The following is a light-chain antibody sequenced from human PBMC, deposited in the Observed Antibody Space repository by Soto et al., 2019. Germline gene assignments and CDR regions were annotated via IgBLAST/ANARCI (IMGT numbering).Light chain of an antibody. CDR2: KAS. Sequence: DIQMTQSPSTLSASVGDRVTITCRASQSISSWLAWYQQKPGKAPKLLIYKASTLQSGVPSRFSGSGSGTEFTIAISSLQPDDSATYYCQQYNDNWTFGQGTKVDIK. J-gene: IGKJ1*01. CDR3: QQYNDNWT. V-gene: IGKV1-5*03. CDR1: QSISSW.